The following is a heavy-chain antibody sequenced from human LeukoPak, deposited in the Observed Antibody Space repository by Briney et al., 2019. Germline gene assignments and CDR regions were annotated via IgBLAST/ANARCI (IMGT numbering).Heavy chain of an antibody. V-gene: IGHV3-74*01. J-gene: IGHJ4*02. CDR3: AKAQILVTELFFDY. Sequence: PGGSLRLSCAASGFTFSSYWMHWVRQAPGKGLVWVSRIKDDDSDTNYADSVKGRFTISRDNAKNTLYLQMNSLRAEDTAVYYCAKAQILVTELFFDYWGQGTLVTVSS. D-gene: IGHD2-21*02. CDR2: IKDDDSDT. CDR1: GFTFSSYW.